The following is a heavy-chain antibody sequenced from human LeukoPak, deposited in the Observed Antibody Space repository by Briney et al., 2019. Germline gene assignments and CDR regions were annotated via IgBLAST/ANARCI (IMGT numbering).Heavy chain of an antibody. CDR3: ARGFVVRGVTDH. CDR2: VNHSGTT. CDR1: GGSFTAFY. Sequence: SETLSLTCRVSGGSFTAFYWTWIRQPPGKGLEWVGEVNHSGTTNYNPSLKSRVTLSVDTSKNQFSLKLSSVTAADTAVYYCARGFVVRGVTDHWGQGTLVTVSS. D-gene: IGHD3-10*01. J-gene: IGHJ4*02. V-gene: IGHV4-34*01.